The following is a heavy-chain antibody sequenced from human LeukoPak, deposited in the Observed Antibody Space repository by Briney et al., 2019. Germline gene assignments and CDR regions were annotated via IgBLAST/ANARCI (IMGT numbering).Heavy chain of an antibody. D-gene: IGHD3-3*01. CDR1: GFTFSSYA. J-gene: IGHJ4*02. Sequence: GGSLRLSCAASGFTFSSYAMHWVRQAPGKGLEWVAVTSYDGSNEYYTDSVKGRFTISRDNSKNTLFLLMNSLRAEDTAVYYCARGYYDFWSGSIDYWGQGTLVTVSS. CDR2: TSYDGSNE. CDR3: ARGYYDFWSGSIDY. V-gene: IGHV3-30-3*01.